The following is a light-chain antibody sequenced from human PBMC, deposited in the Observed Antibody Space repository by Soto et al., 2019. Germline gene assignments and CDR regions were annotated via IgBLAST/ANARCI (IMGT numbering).Light chain of an antibody. CDR1: QSISTW. J-gene: IGKJ5*01. CDR2: KAS. CDR3: QQSYSTLIT. Sequence: IQMTLSPSTLSASVGDRVTIPCRASQSISTWLAWYQQKRGKAPKLLIYKASSLESGVPSRFSGSGSGTEFTLTVSSLQPDDFATYYCQQSYSTLITFGQGTRLEIK. V-gene: IGKV1-5*03.